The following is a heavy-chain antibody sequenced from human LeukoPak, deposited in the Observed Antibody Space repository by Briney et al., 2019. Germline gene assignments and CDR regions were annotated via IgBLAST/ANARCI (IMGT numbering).Heavy chain of an antibody. Sequence: PGRSLRLSCAASGFTFSSYGMHWVRQAPGKGLEWVAVIWYDGSNKYYADSVKGRFTISRDNSKNTLYLQMNSLRAEDTAVYYCAKDLGGYDSLYFDSWGQGTLVTVSS. J-gene: IGHJ4*02. D-gene: IGHD5-12*01. V-gene: IGHV3-33*06. CDR1: GFTFSSYG. CDR3: AKDLGGYDSLYFDS. CDR2: IWYDGSNK.